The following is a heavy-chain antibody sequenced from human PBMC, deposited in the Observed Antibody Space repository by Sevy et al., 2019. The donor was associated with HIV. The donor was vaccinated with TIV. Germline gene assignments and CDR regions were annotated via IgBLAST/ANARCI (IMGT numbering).Heavy chain of an antibody. Sequence: ASVKVSCKASGYTFTSYGITWVRQAPGQGLEWMGWISNYNSVRKSAQKFQDRVTMTTDTSTSTAYMELMSLREDDTAVYYCARGVSGVAAMRVWFDPWGQGTLVTVSS. CDR3: ARGVSGVAAMRVWFDP. V-gene: IGHV1-18*01. J-gene: IGHJ5*02. D-gene: IGHD2-2*01. CDR2: ISNYNSVR. CDR1: GYTFTSYG.